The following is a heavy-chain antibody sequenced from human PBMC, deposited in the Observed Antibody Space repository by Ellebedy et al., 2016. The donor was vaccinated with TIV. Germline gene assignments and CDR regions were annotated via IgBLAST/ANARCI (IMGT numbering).Heavy chain of an antibody. CDR3: AFDYGDLFGLDY. Sequence: ASVKVSCXASGYTFTSYYMHWVRQAPGQGLEWMGWINPNSGGTNYAQKFQGRVTMTRDTSISTAYMELSRLRSDDTAVYYCAFDYGDLFGLDYWGQGTLVTVSS. CDR2: INPNSGGT. CDR1: GYTFTSYY. D-gene: IGHD4-17*01. J-gene: IGHJ4*02. V-gene: IGHV1-2*02.